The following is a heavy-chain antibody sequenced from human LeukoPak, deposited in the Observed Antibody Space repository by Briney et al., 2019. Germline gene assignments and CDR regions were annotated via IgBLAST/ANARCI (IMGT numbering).Heavy chain of an antibody. CDR3: VKEQSSGGYRVADY. CDR2: FSYDGSDI. Sequence: GRSLRLSCTASGFTFSNCGMHWVRQAPGKRLEWVAVFSYDGSDIYYGDSVKGRFTISRDISKNTLYLQMNSLRAEDTAVYYCVKEQSSGGYRVADYRGQGTLVTVSS. J-gene: IGHJ4*02. CDR1: GFTFSNCG. V-gene: IGHV3-30*18. D-gene: IGHD6-19*01.